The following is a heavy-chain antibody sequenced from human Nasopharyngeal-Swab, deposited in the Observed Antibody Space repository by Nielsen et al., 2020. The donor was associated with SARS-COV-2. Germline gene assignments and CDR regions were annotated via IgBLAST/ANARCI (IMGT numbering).Heavy chain of an antibody. CDR1: GYTLTELS. CDR3: ATVLTYYDFWSGYSPFDY. V-gene: IGHV1-24*01. Sequence: ASVKVSCKVSGYTLTELSMHWVRQAPGKGLEWMGGFDPGDGETIYAQKFQGRVTMTEDTSTDTAYMELSSLRSEDTAVYYCATVLTYYDFWSGYSPFDYWGQGTLVTVSS. J-gene: IGHJ4*02. D-gene: IGHD3-3*01. CDR2: FDPGDGET.